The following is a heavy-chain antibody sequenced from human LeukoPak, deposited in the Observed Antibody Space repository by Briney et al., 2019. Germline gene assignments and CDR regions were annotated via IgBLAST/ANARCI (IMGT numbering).Heavy chain of an antibody. CDR1: GFTFSSYE. CDR3: ARTIYGIFIYYMDV. J-gene: IGHJ6*04. D-gene: IGHD3-9*01. CDR2: ISTTGSTI. Sequence: GGSLRLSCAASGFTFSSYEMNWVRQAPGKGLEWVSYISTTGSTIYYADSVKGRFTISRDNAKNSLYLQMNSLRAEDTAVYYCARTIYGIFIYYMDVWGKGTTVTISS. V-gene: IGHV3-48*03.